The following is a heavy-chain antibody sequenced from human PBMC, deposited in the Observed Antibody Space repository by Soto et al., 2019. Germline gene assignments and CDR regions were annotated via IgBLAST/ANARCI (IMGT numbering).Heavy chain of an antibody. Sequence: SETLSLPCPVSGAALSSGGYFYTWVRQPPGKGLEWLGYIYYSGGTNYNPSLKSRVTISLDKSKSQFSLRLISVTAADTAVYYCTREQSDDNYFDPWGQGTLVTVSS. J-gene: IGHJ5*02. CDR1: GAALSSGGYF. CDR3: TREQSDDNYFDP. D-gene: IGHD6-19*01. CDR2: IYYSGGT. V-gene: IGHV4-61*08.